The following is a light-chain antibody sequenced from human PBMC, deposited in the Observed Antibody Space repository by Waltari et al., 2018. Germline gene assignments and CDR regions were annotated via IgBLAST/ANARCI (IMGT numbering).Light chain of an antibody. J-gene: IGKJ3*01. Sequence: EIVLTQSPATLSLSPGERATLSCRASRSVSRYLAWYQQKPGQAPRLLIYDASDRATGSPARVSGSGSGTDFTLTISSLEPEDFAVYYCQQRSDWPLTFGPGTKVDIK. CDR2: DAS. CDR3: QQRSDWPLT. V-gene: IGKV3-11*01. CDR1: RSVSRY.